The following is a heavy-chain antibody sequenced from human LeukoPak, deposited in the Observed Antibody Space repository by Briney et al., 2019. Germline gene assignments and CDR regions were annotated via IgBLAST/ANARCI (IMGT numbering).Heavy chain of an antibody. J-gene: IGHJ5*02. CDR3: TRDSSTTIFGVVLPDAGKNWFDP. D-gene: IGHD3-3*01. CDR1: GFSVSSYA. Sequence: PAGSLRLSCAASGFSVSSYAMSWIRQPPGKGLEWLSAITGSDDVTYHADYVKGRFTISRDRSKNPLYLEMNGLRAEDTAVNYCTRDSSTTIFGVVLPDAGKNWFDPWGQGTLVTVSS. CDR2: ITGSDDVT. V-gene: IGHV3-23*01.